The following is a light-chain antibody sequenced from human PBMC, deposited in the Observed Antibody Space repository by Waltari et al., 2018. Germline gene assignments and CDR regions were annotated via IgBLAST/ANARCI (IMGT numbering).Light chain of an antibody. CDR3: QQYENFPWT. V-gene: IGKV1-33*01. CDR1: QDITNY. J-gene: IGKJ1*01. CDR2: DAS. Sequence: DIQMTQSPSSLSASVGDRVTITCQASQDITNYLNWYQQRPWKAPKLLIYDASNLETGVPSRFSGSGSGTDFTFTISSLQPEDVATYYCQQYENFPWTFGQGTKVEVK.